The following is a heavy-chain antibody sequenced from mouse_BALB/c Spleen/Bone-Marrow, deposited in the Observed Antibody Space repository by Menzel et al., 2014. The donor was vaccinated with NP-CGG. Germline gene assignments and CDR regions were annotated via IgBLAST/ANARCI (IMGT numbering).Heavy chain of an antibody. Sequence: EVQRVESGGGLVKPGGSLKLSCAASGFTFSSYAMSWVRQSPGKRLEWVAEISSGGSYTYYPDTVTGRFTISRDNAKNTLYLEMSSLRSEDTAMYYCASGDVYFAYWGQGTLVTVSA. J-gene: IGHJ3*01. CDR3: ASGDVYFAY. CDR1: GFTFSSYA. V-gene: IGHV5-9-4*01. CDR2: ISSGGSYT.